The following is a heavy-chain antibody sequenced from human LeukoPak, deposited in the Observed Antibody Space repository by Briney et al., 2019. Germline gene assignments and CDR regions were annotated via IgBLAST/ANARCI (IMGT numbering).Heavy chain of an antibody. Sequence: PGRSLRLSCATSGFTFSSYGMHWVRQAPGKGLEWVAVISYDGSNKYYADSVKGRFTISRDNSKNTLYLQMNSLRAEDTAVYYCAKTRQQLAPTYYFDYWGQGTLVTVSS. CDR2: ISYDGSNK. CDR3: AKTRQQLAPTYYFDY. J-gene: IGHJ4*02. D-gene: IGHD6-13*01. V-gene: IGHV3-30*18. CDR1: GFTFSSYG.